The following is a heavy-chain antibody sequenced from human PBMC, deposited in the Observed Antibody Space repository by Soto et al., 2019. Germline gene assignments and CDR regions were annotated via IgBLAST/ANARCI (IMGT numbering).Heavy chain of an antibody. J-gene: IGHJ5*02. Sequence: EGSMRLSCAASGFTVSSNYMSWVCQAPGKGLEWVSVIYSGGSTYYADSVKGRFTISRDNSKNTLYLQMNSLRAEDTAVHYCARYYGDYALTRNNWFGPRGQGTLFTVSS. V-gene: IGHV3-53*01. CDR1: GFTVSSNY. CDR3: ARYYGDYALTRNNWFGP. D-gene: IGHD4-17*01. CDR2: IYSGGST.